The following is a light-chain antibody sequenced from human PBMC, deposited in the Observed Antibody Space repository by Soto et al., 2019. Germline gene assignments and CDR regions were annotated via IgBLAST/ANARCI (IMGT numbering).Light chain of an antibody. CDR2: RNN. Sequence: QSVLTQPPSASGTPGQRVTISCSGSSSNIGSNSVYWYQQLPGTAPKLLIYRNNQRPSGVPDRFSGSKSGTSASLAISGLRSEDEADYYCAAWDDKLSIIFGGGTKVTVL. CDR3: AAWDDKLSII. V-gene: IGLV1-47*01. CDR1: SSNIGSNS. J-gene: IGLJ2*01.